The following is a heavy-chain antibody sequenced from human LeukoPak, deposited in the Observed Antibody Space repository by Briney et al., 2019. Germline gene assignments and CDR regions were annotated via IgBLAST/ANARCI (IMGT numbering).Heavy chain of an antibody. Sequence: GGSLRLSCAASGFTFSSYSMNWVRQAPGKGLEWVSSISSSSSYIYYADSVKGRFTIPRDNAKNTLYLQMNSLRAEDTAVYYCAKDEASSSAFDYWGQGTLVTVSS. V-gene: IGHV3-21*04. J-gene: IGHJ4*02. CDR1: GFTFSSYS. CDR3: AKDEASSSAFDY. D-gene: IGHD6-6*01. CDR2: ISSSSSYI.